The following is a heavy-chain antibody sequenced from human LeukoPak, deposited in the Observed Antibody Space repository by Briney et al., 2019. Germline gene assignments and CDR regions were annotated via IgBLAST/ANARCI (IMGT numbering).Heavy chain of an antibody. D-gene: IGHD1-26*01. CDR3: ARLNYYGFDY. J-gene: IGHJ4*02. CDR1: GGSLDNYY. Sequence: SETLSLTSTVSGGSLDNYYWSWIRQPAGKGLEWIGRIFSSGNTNYNPSLKSRVTMSVDTSKTQFSLKLSSVTAADTAVYYCARLNYYGFDYWGQGTLVTFSS. V-gene: IGHV4-4*07. CDR2: IFSSGNT.